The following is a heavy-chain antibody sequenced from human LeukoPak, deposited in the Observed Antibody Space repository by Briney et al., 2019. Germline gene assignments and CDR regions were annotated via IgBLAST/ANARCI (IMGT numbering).Heavy chain of an antibody. J-gene: IGHJ4*02. CDR2: MNPNGIAA. CDR3: ARGRLSTL. Sequence: GASVKVSRKASGYPFSIYDVNWVRQAAGQGLEWLGWMNPNGIAAGYSQKFQDRVTLTMDTSTSTAYLELSSLRSEDTAVYYCARGRLSTLWGQGTLVTVSS. CDR1: GYPFSIYD. V-gene: IGHV1-8*01. D-gene: IGHD2-2*01.